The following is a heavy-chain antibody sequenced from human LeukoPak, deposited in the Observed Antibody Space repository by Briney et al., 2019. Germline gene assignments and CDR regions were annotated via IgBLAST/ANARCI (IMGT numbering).Heavy chain of an antibody. V-gene: IGHV3-30*02. Sequence: GGSLRLSCAASGFTFSSYGMHWVRQAPGKGLEWVAFIRHDGSNINYADSVKGRFTISRDNSKNTLYLQMNSLRAEDTAVYYCAKDFVPLDFCSSTSCINRYFDYWGQGTLVTVSS. CDR3: AKDFVPLDFCSSTSCINRYFDY. CDR1: GFTFSSYG. CDR2: IRHDGSNI. D-gene: IGHD2-2*01. J-gene: IGHJ4*02.